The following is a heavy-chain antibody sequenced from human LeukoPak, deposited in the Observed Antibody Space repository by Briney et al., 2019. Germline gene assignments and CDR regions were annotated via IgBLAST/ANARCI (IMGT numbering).Heavy chain of an antibody. CDR1: GFHLRSYW. CDR3: ARALGRLQPYYYYYGMDV. Sequence: GGPLSLSCAASGFHLRSYWLSWVRQAAGKGLHGVANIKQDGSEKYYVDSVKGRFTISRDNAKNSLYLQMNSLRAEDTAVYYCARALGRLQPYYYYYGMDVWGQGTTVTVSS. D-gene: IGHD5-24*01. CDR2: IKQDGSEK. J-gene: IGHJ6*02. V-gene: IGHV3-7*01.